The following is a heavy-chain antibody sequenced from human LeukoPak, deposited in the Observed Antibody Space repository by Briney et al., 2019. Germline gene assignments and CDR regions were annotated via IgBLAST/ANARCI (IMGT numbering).Heavy chain of an antibody. CDR3: ARARYTVTLGGYYMDV. V-gene: IGHV4-61*02. CDR2: IYTSGST. CDR1: GGSISSGSYY. Sequence: SETLSLTCTVSGGSISSGSYYWSWIRQPAGKGLEWIGRIYTSGSTNYNPSLKSRVTISVDTSKNQFSLKLNSVTAADTAVYYCARARYTVTLGGYYMDVWGKGTTVTISS. D-gene: IGHD4-17*01. J-gene: IGHJ6*03.